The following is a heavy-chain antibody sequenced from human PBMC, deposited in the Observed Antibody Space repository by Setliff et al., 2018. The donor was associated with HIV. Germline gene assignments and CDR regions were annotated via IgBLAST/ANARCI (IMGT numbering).Heavy chain of an antibody. Sequence: QPGGSLRLSCAASGFTFSSYSMNWVRQAPGKGLEWVSYISSSSSTIYYADSVKGRFTISRDNAKNSLYLQMNSLRAEDTAVCYCARDLGYYDTRRIDYWGQGTLVTVSS. CDR2: ISSSSSTI. CDR3: ARDLGYYDTRRIDY. CDR1: GFTFSSYS. J-gene: IGHJ4*02. D-gene: IGHD3-22*01. V-gene: IGHV3-48*04.